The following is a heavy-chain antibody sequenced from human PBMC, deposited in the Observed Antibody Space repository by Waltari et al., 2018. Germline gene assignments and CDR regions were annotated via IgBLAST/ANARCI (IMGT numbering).Heavy chain of an antibody. D-gene: IGHD2-21*02. J-gene: IGHJ4*02. CDR3: ARDRCGGDCYSGLDY. V-gene: IGHV3-33*01. CDR2: IWYDGSNK. Sequence: CVRQAPGKGLEWVAVIWYDGSNKYYADSVKGRFTISRDNSKNTLYLQMNSLRAEDTAVYYCARDRCGGDCYSGLDYWGQGTLVTVSS.